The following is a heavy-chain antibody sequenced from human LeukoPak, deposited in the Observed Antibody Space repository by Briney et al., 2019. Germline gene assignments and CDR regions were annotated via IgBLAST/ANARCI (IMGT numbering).Heavy chain of an antibody. J-gene: IGHJ4*02. CDR1: GFVFSSYW. V-gene: IGHV3-7*03. Sequence: GGSLRLSCAASGFVFSSYWMIWVRQAPGKGLEWVASIGKDGSEKSYVDSVKGRFTISRDNARNSLYLQMSSLTVEDTAVYYCAKDIFSSVGIPDYWGQGTLVTVSS. D-gene: IGHD1-26*01. CDR3: AKDIFSSVGIPDY. CDR2: IGKDGSEK.